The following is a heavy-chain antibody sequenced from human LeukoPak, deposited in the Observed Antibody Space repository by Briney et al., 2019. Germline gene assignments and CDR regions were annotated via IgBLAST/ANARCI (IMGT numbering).Heavy chain of an antibody. D-gene: IGHD5-12*01. CDR1: GGSITSNNW. CDR2: IYHSGSI. Sequence: SGTLSLTCAVSGGSITSNNWWSWVRQPPGKGLEWIGEIYHSGSINYNPSLKSRVTISVDKSKNQFSLKLNYVTAADTAVYYCARGYSGYDLLGGTTVTPRILHEIDYWGQGTLVTVSS. CDR3: ARGYSGYDLLGGTTVTPRILHEIDY. V-gene: IGHV4-4*02. J-gene: IGHJ4*02.